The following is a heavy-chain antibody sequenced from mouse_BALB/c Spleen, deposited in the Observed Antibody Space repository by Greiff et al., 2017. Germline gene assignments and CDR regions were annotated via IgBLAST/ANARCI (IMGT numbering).Heavy chain of an antibody. D-gene: IGHD2-14*01. J-gene: IGHJ3*01. CDR2: ISSGGST. CDR3: ARRGAYYRYEGAWFAY. CDR1: GFTFSSYA. Sequence: EVKLQESGGGLVKPGGSLKLSCAASGFTFSSYAMSWVRQTPEKRLEWVASISSGGSTYYPDSVKGRFTISRDNARNILYLQMSSLRSEDTAMYYCARRGAYYRYEGAWFAYWGQGTLVTVSA. V-gene: IGHV5-6-5*01.